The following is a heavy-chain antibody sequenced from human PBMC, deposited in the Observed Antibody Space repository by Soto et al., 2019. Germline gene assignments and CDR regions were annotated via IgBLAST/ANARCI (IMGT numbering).Heavy chain of an antibody. CDR3: ARDQERAAAGSNWFDP. D-gene: IGHD6-13*01. Sequence: GASVKVSCKASGYTFTTYPITWVRQAPGQGLEWMGWISTYNGNTNYAQGLQDRVTMTTDTSTSTAYMELRSLRSDDTAVYYCARDQERAAAGSNWFDPWGQGTLVTVSS. J-gene: IGHJ5*02. CDR2: ISTYNGNT. CDR1: GYTFTTYP. V-gene: IGHV1-18*01.